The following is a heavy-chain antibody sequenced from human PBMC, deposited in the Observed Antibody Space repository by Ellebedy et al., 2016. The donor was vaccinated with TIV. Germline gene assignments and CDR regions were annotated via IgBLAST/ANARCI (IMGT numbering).Heavy chain of an antibody. CDR2: ISGSGGST. Sequence: GGSLRLSXAASGFTFSSYAMSWVRQAPGKGLEWVSAISGSGGSTYYADSVKGRFTISRDNSKNTLYLQMNSLRAEDTAVYYCAKSIFLGSPHGYDAFDIWGQGTMVTVSS. CDR3: AKSIFLGSPHGYDAFDI. V-gene: IGHV3-23*01. D-gene: IGHD1-26*01. J-gene: IGHJ3*02. CDR1: GFTFSSYA.